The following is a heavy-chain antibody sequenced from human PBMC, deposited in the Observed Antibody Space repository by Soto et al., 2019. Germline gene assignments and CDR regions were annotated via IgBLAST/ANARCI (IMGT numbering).Heavy chain of an antibody. CDR2: IYNSGST. CDR1: GGSISSYY. V-gene: IGHV4-59*08. D-gene: IGHD1-26*01. J-gene: IGHJ4*02. Sequence: SETLSLTCTVAGGSISSYYWSWIRQPPGKGLEWIGYIYNSGSTNYNPSLKSRVTISVDTSKNQFSLNLSSVTVADTAVYYCARSPTIGSPDFDSWGQGTLVTVSS. CDR3: ARSPTIGSPDFDS.